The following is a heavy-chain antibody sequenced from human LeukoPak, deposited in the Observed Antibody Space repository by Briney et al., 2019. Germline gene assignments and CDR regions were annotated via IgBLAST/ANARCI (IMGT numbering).Heavy chain of an antibody. CDR2: VNSDGSGT. CDR1: GFTFSRYS. J-gene: IGHJ1*01. D-gene: IGHD3-22*01. V-gene: IGHV3-74*01. Sequence: PGGSLRLSCAASGFTFSRYSMHWVRQAPGKGLVWVSHVNSDGSGTDYADSVKGRFTISRDNSKNTLYLQMNSLRAEDTAVYYCARVDSSGYGYFQHWGQGTLVTVSS. CDR3: ARVDSSGYGYFQH.